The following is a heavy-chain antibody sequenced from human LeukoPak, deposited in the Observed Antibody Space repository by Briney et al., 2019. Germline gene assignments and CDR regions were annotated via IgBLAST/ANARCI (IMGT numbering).Heavy chain of an antibody. Sequence: PGGSLRLSCAASGFTFDDYAMHWVRQAPGKGLEWVSGISWNSGSIGYADSVKGRFTISRDNAKNTLYLQMNSLRAEDTAVYYCAKVPTPLAVAGPFDYWGQGTLVTVSS. V-gene: IGHV3-9*01. J-gene: IGHJ4*02. CDR1: GFTFDDYA. CDR2: ISWNSGSI. D-gene: IGHD6-19*01. CDR3: AKVPTPLAVAGPFDY.